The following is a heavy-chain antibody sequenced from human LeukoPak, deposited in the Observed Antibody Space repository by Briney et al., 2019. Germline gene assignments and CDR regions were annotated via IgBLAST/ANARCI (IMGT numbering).Heavy chain of an antibody. D-gene: IGHD1-26*01. V-gene: IGHV3-48*04. Sequence: KSGGSLRLSCAVSGFTFSSYAMSWGRQAQGPGKGWVSYISSSGSTSNYADSVKGRFNISRDNAKNSLYLQMKSLGAEDTAVYYCVKLGSIYVDYWGQGTLVTVSS. J-gene: IGHJ4*02. CDR2: ISSSGSTS. CDR3: VKLGSIYVDY. CDR1: GFTFSSYA.